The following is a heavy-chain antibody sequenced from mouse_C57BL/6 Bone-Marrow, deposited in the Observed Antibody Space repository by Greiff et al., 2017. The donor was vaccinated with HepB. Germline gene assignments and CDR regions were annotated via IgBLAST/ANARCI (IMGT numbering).Heavy chain of an antibody. CDR3: TPYGSSLRFAY. CDR2: IDPENGDT. Sequence: VQLKESGAELVRPGASVKLSCTASGFNIKDDYMHWVKQRPEQGLEWIGWIDPENGDTEYASKFQGKATITADTSSNTAYLQLSSLTSEDTAVYYCTPYGSSLRFAYWGQGTLVTVSA. J-gene: IGHJ3*01. D-gene: IGHD1-1*01. CDR1: GFNIKDDY. V-gene: IGHV14-4*01.